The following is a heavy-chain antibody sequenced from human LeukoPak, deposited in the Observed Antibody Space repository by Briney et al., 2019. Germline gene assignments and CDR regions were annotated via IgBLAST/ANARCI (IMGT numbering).Heavy chain of an antibody. CDR2: IYYSGST. CDR1: GGSISSSSYY. D-gene: IGHD6-13*01. J-gene: IGHJ4*02. CDR3: ARSRSSSWYDY. V-gene: IGHV4-39*01. Sequence: SETLSLTCTVSGGSISSSSYYWGWIRQPPGKGLEWIGNIYYSGSTYYNPSLKSRVTISVDTSKDQFSLKLSSVTAADTAVYYCARSRSSSWYDYWGQGTLVTVSS.